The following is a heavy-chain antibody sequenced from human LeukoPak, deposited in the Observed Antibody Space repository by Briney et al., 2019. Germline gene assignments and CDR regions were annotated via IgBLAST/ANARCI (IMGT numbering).Heavy chain of an antibody. V-gene: IGHV1-24*01. CDR3: ATGHYYYYYMDV. J-gene: IGHJ6*03. CDR2: FDPEDGET. CDR1: GYTLTELS. Sequence: GASVKVSCKVSGYTLTELSMHWVRQAPGKGLEWMGGFDPEDGETIYAQKFQGRVTMTEDTSTDTAYMELSSLRSEDTAVYYCATGHYYYYYMDVWGKGTMVTVSS.